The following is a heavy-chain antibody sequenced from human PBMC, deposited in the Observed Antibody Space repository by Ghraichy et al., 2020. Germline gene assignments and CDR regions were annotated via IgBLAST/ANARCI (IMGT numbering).Heavy chain of an antibody. CDR3: ARDERYYDSSGYSIWFDP. V-gene: IGHV4-4*07. D-gene: IGHD3-22*01. J-gene: IGHJ5*02. CDR2: IYTTGST. Sequence: SLTCTVSGGSISSYYWSWIRQPAGKGLEWIGHIYTTGSTNYNPSLKSRVTMSVDTSKNQFSLKLSSVTAADTAVYYCARDERYYDSSGYSIWFDPWGQGTLVTVSS. CDR1: GGSISSYY.